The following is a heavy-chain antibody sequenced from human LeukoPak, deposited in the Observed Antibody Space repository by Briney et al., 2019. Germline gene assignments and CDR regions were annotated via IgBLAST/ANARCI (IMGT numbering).Heavy chain of an antibody. CDR1: GFTFSSYE. CDR3: ARSGYSYGYPDTFDV. V-gene: IGHV3-48*03. J-gene: IGHJ3*01. D-gene: IGHD5-18*01. Sequence: PGGPLRLSCAASGFTFSSYEMNWVRQAPGKGLEWVSYISKSGSTIYYADSVKGRFTISRDNAKNSLFLQMNSLRAEDTAVYYCARSGYSYGYPDTFDVWGQGTMVTVSS. CDR2: ISKSGSTI.